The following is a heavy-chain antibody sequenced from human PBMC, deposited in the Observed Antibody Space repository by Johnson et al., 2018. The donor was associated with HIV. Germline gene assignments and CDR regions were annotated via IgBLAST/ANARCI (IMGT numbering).Heavy chain of an antibody. D-gene: IGHD5-12*01. V-gene: IGHV3-9*01. CDR1: GFTFGDYS. CDR3: ARDVGGWGYRHAFDM. CDR2: ISWNSGRI. J-gene: IGHJ3*02. Sequence: VQLVESGGGLVQPGGSLRLSCSASGFTFGDYSMQWVRQAPGKGLEWVSGISWNSGRIGYADSVKGRFTISRDNAKNSVYLQMNSLRAEDTALYYCARDVGGWGYRHAFDMWGQGTMVTVSS.